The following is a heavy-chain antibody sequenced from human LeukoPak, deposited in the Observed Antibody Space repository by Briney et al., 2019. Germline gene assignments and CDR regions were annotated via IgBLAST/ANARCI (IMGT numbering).Heavy chain of an antibody. V-gene: IGHV1-2*02. CDR2: INPDSGDT. CDR1: GYTFTGYY. Sequence: ASVKVSCKSSGYTFTGYYIHWVRQAPGQGLEWMGWINPDSGDTSYAQKFQGRVTMTRDTSISTAYMELSRLRSDDTAVYYCARESLPRSGSYPYYYYYLDVWGKGTTVTVS. CDR3: ARESLPRSGSYPYYYYYLDV. J-gene: IGHJ6*03. D-gene: IGHD1-26*01.